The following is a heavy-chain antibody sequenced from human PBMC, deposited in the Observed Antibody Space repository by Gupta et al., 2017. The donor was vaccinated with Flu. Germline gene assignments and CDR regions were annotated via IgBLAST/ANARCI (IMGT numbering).Heavy chain of an antibody. Sequence: QVYLGESGGGWVQPGRSLRLSCAASGSSFSDFGMHWVRQAPGTGREWVAVISSDGSTKHYADSVKGLFTISRDNSKNALYLQMNSLRSEDTAVFYFAKDAVLCTNVVCYFYYFDSWCQGTLVTVSS. CDR2: ISSDGSTK. CDR3: AKDAVLCTNVVCYFYYFDS. CDR1: GSSFSDFG. J-gene: IGHJ4*02. V-gene: IGHV3-30*18. D-gene: IGHD2-8*01.